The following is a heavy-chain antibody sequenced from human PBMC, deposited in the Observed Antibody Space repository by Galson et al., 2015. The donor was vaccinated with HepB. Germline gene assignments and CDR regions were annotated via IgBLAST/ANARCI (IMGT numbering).Heavy chain of an antibody. J-gene: IGHJ6*02. CDR3: ARPDCSGGSCYSSSGYYYGMDV. D-gene: IGHD2-15*01. CDR2: INPSGGST. CDR1: GYTFTSYY. V-gene: IGHV1-46*01. Sequence: SVKVSCKASGYTFTSYYMHWVRQAPGQELEWMGIINPSGGSTSYAQKFQGRVTMTRDTSTSTVYMELSSLRSEDTAVYYCARPDCSGGSCYSSSGYYYGMDVWGQGTTVTVSS.